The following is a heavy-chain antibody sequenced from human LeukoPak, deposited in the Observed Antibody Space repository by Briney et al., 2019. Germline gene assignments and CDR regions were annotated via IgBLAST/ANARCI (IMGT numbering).Heavy chain of an antibody. CDR2: ISSYSTTI. J-gene: IGHJ4*02. CDR1: GFTFSSYT. CDR3: ARDLLGWELHYFDY. D-gene: IGHD1-26*01. V-gene: IGHV3-48*04. Sequence: GGSLRLSCAASGFTFSSYTMSWVRQAPGKGLEWVSYISSYSTTINYADSVKGRFSISRDNAKNSLYLQMNSLRAEDTAVYYCARDLLGWELHYFDYWGQGTLVTVSS.